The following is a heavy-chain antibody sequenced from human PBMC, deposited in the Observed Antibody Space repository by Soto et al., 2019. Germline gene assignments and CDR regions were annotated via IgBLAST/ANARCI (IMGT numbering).Heavy chain of an antibody. J-gene: IGHJ4*02. CDR2: ISSSSSYI. CDR3: ARDSAAGSYFDY. CDR1: GFTFSSYS. D-gene: IGHD6-19*01. Sequence: EVQLVESGGGLVKPGGSLRLSCAASGFTFSSYSMNWVRQAPGKGLEWVSSISSSSSYIYYADSVKGRFTISRDNAKNSLYLQMTSLRAEDTAVYYCARDSAAGSYFDYWGQGTLVTVSS. V-gene: IGHV3-21*01.